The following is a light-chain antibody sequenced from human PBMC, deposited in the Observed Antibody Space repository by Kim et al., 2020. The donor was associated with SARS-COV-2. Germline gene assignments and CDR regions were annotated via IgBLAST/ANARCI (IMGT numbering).Light chain of an antibody. CDR1: QSVSSSD. V-gene: IGKV3-20*01. CDR2: GAS. J-gene: IGKJ4*01. CDR3: QQYGSSPPPT. Sequence: PGERATLPCWARQSVSSSDLACYQQRPGQAPRLTIYGASSRATGIPDRLSGSGYGTDFTLTISRLEPEDFALYYCQQYGSSPPPTFVGGTKADIK.